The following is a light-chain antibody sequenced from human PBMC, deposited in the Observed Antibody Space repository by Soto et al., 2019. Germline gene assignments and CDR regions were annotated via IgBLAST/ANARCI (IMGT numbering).Light chain of an antibody. J-gene: IGLJ1*01. CDR2: DVS. Sequence: QSVLTQPASVSGAPGQSITISCTGTDSDVGGFNYVSWYQQYPGKAPKLMIYDVSDRPSGVSNRFSGSKSGNTASLTISGLQAEDEADYYCSSYTAYTPYVFGTGTKVTVL. CDR3: SSYTAYTPYV. CDR1: DSDVGGFNY. V-gene: IGLV2-14*03.